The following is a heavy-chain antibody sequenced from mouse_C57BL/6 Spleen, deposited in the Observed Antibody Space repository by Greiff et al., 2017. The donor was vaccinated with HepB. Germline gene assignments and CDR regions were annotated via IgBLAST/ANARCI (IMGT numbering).Heavy chain of an antibody. CDR3: AREDYSNYDAMDY. CDR2: IYPGDGDT. D-gene: IGHD2-5*01. Sequence: VHLVESGAELVKPGASVKISCKASGYAFSSYWMNWVKQRPGKGLEWIGQIYPGDGDTNYNGKFKGKATLTADKSSSTAYMQLSSLTSEDSAVYFCAREDYSNYDAMDYWGQGTSVTVSS. V-gene: IGHV1-80*01. CDR1: GYAFSSYW. J-gene: IGHJ4*01.